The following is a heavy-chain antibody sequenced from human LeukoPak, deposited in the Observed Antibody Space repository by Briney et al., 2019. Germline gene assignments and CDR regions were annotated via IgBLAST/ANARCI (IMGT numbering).Heavy chain of an antibody. Sequence: GASVKVSCKASGYTFTSYYMHLVRQAPGQGLEWMGIINPSGGSTSYAQKFQGRVTMTRDTSTSTVYMELSSLRSEDTAVYYCARDSGYCGSTSCYGDLVSYWGQGTLVTVSS. V-gene: IGHV1-46*01. J-gene: IGHJ4*02. D-gene: IGHD2-2*01. CDR2: INPSGGST. CDR3: ARDSGYCGSTSCYGDLVSY. CDR1: GYTFTSYY.